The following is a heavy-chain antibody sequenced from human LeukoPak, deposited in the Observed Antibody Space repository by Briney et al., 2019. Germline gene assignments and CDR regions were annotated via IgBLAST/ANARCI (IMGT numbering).Heavy chain of an antibody. CDR2: ISSSVSTI. V-gene: IGHV3-48*02. J-gene: IGHJ4*02. CDR1: GFTFSTYS. CDR3: ARDRGSEFDY. D-gene: IGHD1-26*01. Sequence: GGSLRLSCAASGFTFSTYSMNWVRQAPGKGLEWVAYISSSVSTIYYADSVKGRFTISRDNAWKSLYPQMNNLRDEDTAVYYCARDRGSEFDYWGQGTLVTVYS.